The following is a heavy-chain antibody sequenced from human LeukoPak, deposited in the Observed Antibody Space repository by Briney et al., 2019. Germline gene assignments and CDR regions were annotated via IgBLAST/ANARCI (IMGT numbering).Heavy chain of an antibody. CDR1: GFTFSSYG. V-gene: IGHV3-23*01. CDR3: AKGSLRSPGAFDI. CDR2: ISGSGGST. D-gene: IGHD5/OR15-5a*01. J-gene: IGHJ3*02. Sequence: GGSLRLSCAASGFTFSSYGMSWVRQAPGKGLEWVSAISGSGGSTYYADSVKGRFAISRDNSKNTLYLQMNSLRAEDTAVYYCAKGSLRSPGAFDIWGQGTIVTVSS.